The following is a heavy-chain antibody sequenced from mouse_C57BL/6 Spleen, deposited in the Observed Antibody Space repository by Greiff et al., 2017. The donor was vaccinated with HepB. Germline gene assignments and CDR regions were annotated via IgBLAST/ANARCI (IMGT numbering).Heavy chain of an antibody. CDR2: TDPSDSET. D-gene: IGHD2-4*01. V-gene: IGHV1-52*01. Sequence: VQLQQPGAELVRPGSSVKLSCKASGYNFTSYRTHRVKQRPTQGPEWIGNTDPSDSETHYNQKFKDKATLTVDKSSSTAYMQLSSLTSEDSAVYYWARGDDYEGFAYWGRGTLGTVTA. J-gene: IGHJ3*01. CDR1: GYNFTSYR. CDR3: ARGDDYEGFAY.